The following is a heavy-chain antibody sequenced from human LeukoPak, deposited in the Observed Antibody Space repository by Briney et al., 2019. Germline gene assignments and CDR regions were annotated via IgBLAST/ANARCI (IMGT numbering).Heavy chain of an antibody. CDR1: GESLSSSGYY. D-gene: IGHD3-3*01. V-gene: IGHV4-31*03. Sequence: PSATLSLTCKVSGESLSSSGYYWSWVRQHPGKGLEWIGSNDYSGSSHYNPSLKSRVIISEDTSNNQFSLRLSSVTAADTAVYFCAREVLVSNWLDPWGQGAPVTVSS. J-gene: IGHJ5*02. CDR2: NDYSGSS. CDR3: AREVLVSNWLDP.